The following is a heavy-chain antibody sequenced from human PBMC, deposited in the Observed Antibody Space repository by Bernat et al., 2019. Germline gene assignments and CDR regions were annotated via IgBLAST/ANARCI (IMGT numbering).Heavy chain of an antibody. J-gene: IGHJ6*02. D-gene: IGHD5-24*01. CDR1: GFTVSSNY. CDR2: IYSGGST. Sequence: EVQLVESGGGLVQPGGSLRLSCAASGFTVSSNYMSWVRQAPGKGLEWVSVIYSGGSTYYADPVKGRFTISRDNSKNTLYLKMNSLRAEDTAVYYCARDQGDGYNYGYYYGMDVWGQGTTVTVSS. V-gene: IGHV3-66*01. CDR3: ARDQGDGYNYGYYYGMDV.